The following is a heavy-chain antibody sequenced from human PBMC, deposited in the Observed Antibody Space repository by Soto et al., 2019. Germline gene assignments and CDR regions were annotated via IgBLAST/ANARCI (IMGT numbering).Heavy chain of an antibody. J-gene: IGHJ6*02. V-gene: IGHV5-10-1*01. CDR2: IDPSDSYT. CDR1: GYSFTIYW. Sequence: GESLKISCNGSGYSFTIYWISWVRQMPGKGLEWMGRIDPSDSYTNYSPSFQGHVTISADKSISTAYLQWSSLKASDTAMYYCARHDYDSSGYFYGMDVWGQGTTVTVSS. D-gene: IGHD3-22*01. CDR3: ARHDYDSSGYFYGMDV.